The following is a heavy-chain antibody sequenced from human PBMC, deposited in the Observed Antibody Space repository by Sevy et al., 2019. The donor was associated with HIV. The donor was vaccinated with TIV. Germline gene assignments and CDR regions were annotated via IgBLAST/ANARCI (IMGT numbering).Heavy chain of an antibody. CDR1: GYTFTGYY. D-gene: IGHD3-3*01. J-gene: IGHJ6*03. V-gene: IGHV1-2*04. CDR3: AIEGITIFGVAPNYYYYYYMDV. Sequence: ASVKVSCKASGYTFTGYYMHWVRQAPGQGLEWMGWINPNSGGTNYAQKFQGWVTMTRDTSISTAYMELSRLRSDDTAVYYCAIEGITIFGVAPNYYYYYYMDVWGKGTTVTVSS. CDR2: INPNSGGT.